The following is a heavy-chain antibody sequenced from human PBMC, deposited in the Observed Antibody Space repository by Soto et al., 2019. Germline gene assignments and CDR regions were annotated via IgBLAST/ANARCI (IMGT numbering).Heavy chain of an antibody. J-gene: IGHJ4*02. D-gene: IGHD5-18*01. CDR3: ARAIRHRYSYGHPLDY. CDR1: GGSISSGGYY. V-gene: IGHV4-31*03. CDR2: IYYSGST. Sequence: SETLSLTCTVSGGSISSGGYYWSWIRQHPGKGLEWIGYIYYSGSTYYNPSLKSRVTISVDTSKNQFSLKLSSVTAADTAVYYCARAIRHRYSYGHPLDYWGQGTLVTVSS.